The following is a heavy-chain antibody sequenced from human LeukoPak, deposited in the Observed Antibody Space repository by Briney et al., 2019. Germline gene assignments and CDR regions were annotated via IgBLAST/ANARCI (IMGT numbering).Heavy chain of an antibody. V-gene: IGHV4-34*01. Sequence: PSETLSLTCAVYGGSFSGYYWSWIRQPPGKGLEWIGEINHSGSTNYNPSLKSRVTISVDTSKNQFSLKLSSVTAADTAVYYCARRPQGAGPWFQHWGQGTLVTVSS. D-gene: IGHD4/OR15-4a*01. CDR3: ARRPQGAGPWFQH. CDR1: GGSFSGYY. CDR2: INHSGST. J-gene: IGHJ1*01.